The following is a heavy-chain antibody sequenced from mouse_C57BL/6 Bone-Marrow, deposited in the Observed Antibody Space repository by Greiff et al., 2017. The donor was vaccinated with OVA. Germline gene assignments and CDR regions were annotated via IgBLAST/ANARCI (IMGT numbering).Heavy chain of an antibody. CDR2: ISSGSSTI. D-gene: IGHD2-2*01. CDR3: AKPDWLRRGYGYYEG. Sequence: EVQLMESGGGLVKPGGSLKLSCAASGFTFSDYGMHWVRQAPEKGLEWVAYISSGSSTIYYADTVKGRFTISRDNAKNTLFLQMTSLRSEDTAMYYCAKPDWLRRGYGYYEGWGTGTTVTVS. CDR1: GFTFSDYG. J-gene: IGHJ1*03. V-gene: IGHV5-17*01.